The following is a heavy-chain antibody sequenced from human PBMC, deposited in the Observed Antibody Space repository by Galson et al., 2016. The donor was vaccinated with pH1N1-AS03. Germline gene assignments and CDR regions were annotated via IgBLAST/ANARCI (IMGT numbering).Heavy chain of an antibody. Sequence: SLRLSCAVSGFSISSGAMTWVRQAPGKGLEWVATINKDEDERYYMGSVKGRCTISRDNVRNSLYLQMNSLRDEGTGVYFCARWSNNWDWAIDYWGQGTLVTVSS. CDR3: ARWSNNWDWAIDY. CDR2: INKDEDER. CDR1: GFSISSGA. J-gene: IGHJ4*02. V-gene: IGHV3-7*01. D-gene: IGHD1-1*01.